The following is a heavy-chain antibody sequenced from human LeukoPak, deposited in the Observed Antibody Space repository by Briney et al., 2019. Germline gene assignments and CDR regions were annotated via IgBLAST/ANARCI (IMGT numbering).Heavy chain of an antibody. CDR3: PSRGH. CDR1: GGSISSASYY. V-gene: IGHV4-61*02. CDR2: IYTSGST. D-gene: IGHD5-24*01. Sequence: PSETLSLTCTVSGGSISSASYYWSWIRQPAGRGLEWIGRIYTSGSTHYNPSLKSRVTISVDTSKNQCPLKLSSVTAADTAVYYFPSRGHWGQGALVTVSS. J-gene: IGHJ4*02.